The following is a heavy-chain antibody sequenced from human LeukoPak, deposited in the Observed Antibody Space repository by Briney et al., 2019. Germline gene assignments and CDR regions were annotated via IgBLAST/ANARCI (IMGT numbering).Heavy chain of an antibody. CDR3: TTNYDYVWGSYRFPPFDP. J-gene: IGHJ5*02. CDR1: GFTFSNAW. Sequence: GGSLRLSCAASGFTFSNAWMSWVRQAPGKGLEWVGRIRSKANSYATAYAASVKGRFTISRDDSKNTAYLQMNSLKTEDTAVYYCTTNYDYVWGSYRFPPFDPWGQGTLVTVSS. D-gene: IGHD3-16*02. CDR2: IRSKANSYAT. V-gene: IGHV3-73*01.